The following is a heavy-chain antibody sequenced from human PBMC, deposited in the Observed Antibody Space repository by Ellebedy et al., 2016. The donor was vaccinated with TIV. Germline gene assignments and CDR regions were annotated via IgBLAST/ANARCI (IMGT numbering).Heavy chain of an antibody. CDR1: GFSLNAGGAA. V-gene: IGHV2-5*02. D-gene: IGHD1-26*01. Sequence: SGPTLVKPTQTLTLTCTFSGFSLNAGGAAVGWIRQPPGKALEWLALIYWDDETRYSTSLKSRLTITKDTSKNQVVLTMTSMDPVDTATYYCVHRRGGRRVRGYYFDSWGQGTLDTVSS. CDR3: VHRRGGRRVRGYYFDS. CDR2: IYWDDET. J-gene: IGHJ4*01.